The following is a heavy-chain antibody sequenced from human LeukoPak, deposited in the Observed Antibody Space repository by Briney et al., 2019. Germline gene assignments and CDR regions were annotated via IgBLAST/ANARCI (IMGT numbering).Heavy chain of an antibody. V-gene: IGHV4-31*03. D-gene: IGHD4/OR15-4a*01. CDR1: GGSIRSGDTY. CDR2: IYHSGST. CDR3: ASLTRVPYSRAPGVDYYFDL. Sequence: SQTLSPTPTVSGGSIRSGDTYWSWIRQHPGKGLEWIGCIYHSGSTYYNPSLKSRIAISVDTSKSQFSLKLSAVTAADTAVYYCASLTRVPYSRAPGVDYYFDLWRRPSELTVSS. J-gene: IGHJ2*01.